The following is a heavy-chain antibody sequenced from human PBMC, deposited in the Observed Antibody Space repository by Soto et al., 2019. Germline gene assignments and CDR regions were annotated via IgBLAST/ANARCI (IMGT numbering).Heavy chain of an antibody. CDR2: IIPIFGTA. CDR1: GYTFTSYG. D-gene: IGHD3-3*01. V-gene: IGHV1-69*13. J-gene: IGHJ4*02. Sequence: GASVKVSCKASGYTFTSYGISWVRQAPGQGLEWMGGIIPIFGTANYAQKFQGRVTITADESTSTAYMELSSLRSEDTAVYYCARRGFWSGYCDYWGQGTLVTVSS. CDR3: ARRGFWSGYCDY.